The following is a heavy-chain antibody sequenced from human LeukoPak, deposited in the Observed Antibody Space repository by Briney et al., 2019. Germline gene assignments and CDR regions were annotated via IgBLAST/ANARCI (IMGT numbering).Heavy chain of an antibody. V-gene: IGHV3-33*01. Sequence: PGGSLRLSCAASGFTFSSYGMHWVCQPPGKGLEWVAVIWDDGSNKYYADSVRGRITISRDNSKNTLYLQVNSLRAEDTAIYYCARDANFGYDAFDIWGQGTMVIVSS. D-gene: IGHD3-10*01. J-gene: IGHJ3*02. CDR2: IWDDGSNK. CDR1: GFTFSSYG. CDR3: ARDANFGYDAFDI.